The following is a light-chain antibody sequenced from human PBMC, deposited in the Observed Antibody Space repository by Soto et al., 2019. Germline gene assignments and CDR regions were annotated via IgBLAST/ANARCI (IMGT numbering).Light chain of an antibody. CDR3: QQGGT. CDR2: DAS. J-gene: IGKJ5*01. CDR1: QSVSSY. Sequence: EIVLTQSPATLSLSPGERATLSCRARQSVSSYLAWYQQKPGQAPRLLIYDASNRATGIPARFSGSGSGTDFTLTISSLEPKDFAVYYCQQGGTFGQGTRLEIK. V-gene: IGKV3-11*01.